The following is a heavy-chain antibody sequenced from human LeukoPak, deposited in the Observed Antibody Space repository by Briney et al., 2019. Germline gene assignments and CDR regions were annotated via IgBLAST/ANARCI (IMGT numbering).Heavy chain of an antibody. J-gene: IGHJ4*02. CDR1: GYSISSGYY. CDR3: AREGSSWYDY. V-gene: IGHV4-38-2*02. D-gene: IGHD6-13*01. Sequence: PSETLSLTCTVSGYSISSGYYWGWIRQSPGKGLEWIGSINHSGNTYYNPSLKSRVTISVDTSKNQFSLRLSSVTAADTAVYYCAREGSSWYDYWGQGTLVTVSS. CDR2: INHSGNT.